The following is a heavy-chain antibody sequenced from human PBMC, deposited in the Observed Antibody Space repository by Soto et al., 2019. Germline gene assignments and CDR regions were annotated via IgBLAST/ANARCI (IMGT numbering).Heavy chain of an antibody. CDR3: AKATSSGWTNHYYYYYGMDV. D-gene: IGHD6-19*01. CDR1: GSTFSSYA. Sequence: PGGSLRLSCAASGSTFSSYAMSWVRQAPGKGLEWVSAISGSGGSTYYADSVKGRFTISRDNSKNTLYLQMNSLRAEDTAVYYCAKATSSGWTNHYYYYYGMDVWGQGTTVTVSS. J-gene: IGHJ6*02. CDR2: ISGSGGST. V-gene: IGHV3-23*01.